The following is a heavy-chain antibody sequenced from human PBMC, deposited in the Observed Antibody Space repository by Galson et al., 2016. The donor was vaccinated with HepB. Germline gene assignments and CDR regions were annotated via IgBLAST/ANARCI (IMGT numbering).Heavy chain of an antibody. CDR1: GFTFSSYS. CDR2: INSDGSNT. CDR3: ARGPYGDYVIDY. Sequence: SLRLSCAASGFTFSSYSMHWVRQAPGKGLVWVSGINSDGSNTACADSVKGRFTISRDNAKNTLYLQMNSLRGEDTAVYYWARGPYGDYVIDYGGQGTLVTVSS. D-gene: IGHD4-17*01. J-gene: IGHJ4*02. V-gene: IGHV3-74*01.